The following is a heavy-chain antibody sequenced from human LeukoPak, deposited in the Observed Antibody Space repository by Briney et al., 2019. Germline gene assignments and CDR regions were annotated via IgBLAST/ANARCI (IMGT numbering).Heavy chain of an antibody. CDR3: ASLRGSGSYYPNDYYYGMDV. CDR2: IYYSGST. D-gene: IGHD3-10*02. CDR1: GGSLINNNYM. Sequence: SETLSLTCTVPGGSLINNNYMWGWVRQSPGKGLEWIATIYYSGSTYYNPSLKSRVTISVDTSKNQFSLKVSSVTAADTAVYYCASLRGSGSYYPNDYYYGMDVWGQGTTVTVSS. V-gene: IGHV4-39*07. J-gene: IGHJ6*02.